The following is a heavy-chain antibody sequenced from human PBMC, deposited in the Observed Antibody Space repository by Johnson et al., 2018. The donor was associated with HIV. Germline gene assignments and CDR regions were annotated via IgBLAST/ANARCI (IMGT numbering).Heavy chain of an antibody. J-gene: IGHJ3*02. Sequence: VQLVESGGGVVQPGRSLRLSCAASGFIFSSYGMHWVRQAPGKGLEWVAVISYDETNDYYADSVKGRFTISRDNPKNTLYLQMNSLKTEDTAVYYCTTEAYSSSSDAFDIWGQGTMVTVSS. CDR3: TTEAYSSSSDAFDI. CDR1: GFIFSSYG. V-gene: IGHV3-30*03. D-gene: IGHD6-6*01. CDR2: ISYDETND.